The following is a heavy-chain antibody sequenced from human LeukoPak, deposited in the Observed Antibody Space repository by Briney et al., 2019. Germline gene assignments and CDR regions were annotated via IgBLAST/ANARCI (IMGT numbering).Heavy chain of an antibody. Sequence: ASVKVSCKASGYTFTSYGISWVRQAPGQGLEWMGWISAYNGNTNYAQKLQGRVTMTTDTSTSTAYIELRSLRSDDTAVYYCARTQPKYYYDNSGPDYWGQGTLVTVSS. CDR1: GYTFTSYG. V-gene: IGHV1-18*01. CDR2: ISAYNGNT. J-gene: IGHJ4*02. CDR3: ARTQPKYYYDNSGPDY. D-gene: IGHD3-22*01.